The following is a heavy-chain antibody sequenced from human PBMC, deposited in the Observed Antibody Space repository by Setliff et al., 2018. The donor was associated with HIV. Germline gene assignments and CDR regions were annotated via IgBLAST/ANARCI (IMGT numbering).Heavy chain of an antibody. V-gene: IGHV1-3*01. D-gene: IGHD3-10*01. CDR1: GYTFTSYA. Sequence: ASVKVSCKASGYTFTSYAMRWVPQAPGQRLEWMGWINAGNGNTKYSQKFQGRVTITRDTSASTAYMELSSLRSEDTAVYYCARGGALLGYYYGSGSYPPDAFDIWGQGTMVTVSS. J-gene: IGHJ3*02. CDR3: ARGGALLGYYYGSGSYPPDAFDI. CDR2: INAGNGNT.